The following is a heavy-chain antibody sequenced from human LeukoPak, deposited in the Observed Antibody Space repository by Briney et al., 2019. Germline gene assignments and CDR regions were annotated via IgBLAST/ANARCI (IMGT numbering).Heavy chain of an antibody. D-gene: IGHD6-13*01. J-gene: IGHJ6*03. CDR1: GGTFSSYA. Sequence: SVKVSCKASGGTFSSYAISWVRQAPGQGLEWMGGIIPIFGTANYAQKFQGRVTITTDESTSTAYMELSSLRSEDTAVYYCARSQRYSSSWTNYYYYYMDVWGKGTTVTVSS. CDR2: IIPIFGTA. CDR3: ARSQRYSSSWTNYYYYYMDV. V-gene: IGHV1-69*05.